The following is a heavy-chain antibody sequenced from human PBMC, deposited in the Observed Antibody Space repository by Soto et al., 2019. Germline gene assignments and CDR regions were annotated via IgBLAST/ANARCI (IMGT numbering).Heavy chain of an antibody. J-gene: IGHJ4*02. V-gene: IGHV3-23*01. CDR3: AKGDSGWYFDY. CDR2: IGSTGGRT. CDR1: GFTFSSFA. D-gene: IGHD6-19*01. Sequence: EVPLLESGGGLIQPGGSLRLSCAASGFTFSSFAMSWVRQAPGKGLEWVSAIGSTGGRTYYADSVKGRFTISRDNSKNTLYLQMNSLRVEDTAVYYCAKGDSGWYFDYWGQGTLVTVSS.